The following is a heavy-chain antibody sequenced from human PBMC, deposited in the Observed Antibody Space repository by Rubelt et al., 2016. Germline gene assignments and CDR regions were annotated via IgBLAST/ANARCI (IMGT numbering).Heavy chain of an antibody. D-gene: IGHD5-24*01. Sequence: QVQLQGSGPGLVKPSETLSLTCTVSGGSISSHYWSWIRQPPGKGLEWIGYIYYSGSTYYNPSLKSRVTISVDTSENQFSLKLSCVTDADTAVYDSARERCDPWGQGTLVTVSS. CDR2: IYYSGST. J-gene: IGHJ5*02. CDR3: ARERCDP. CDR1: GGSISSHY. V-gene: IGHV4-59*06.